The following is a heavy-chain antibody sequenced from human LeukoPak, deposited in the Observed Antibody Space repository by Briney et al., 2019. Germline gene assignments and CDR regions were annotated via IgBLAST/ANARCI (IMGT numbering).Heavy chain of an antibody. CDR1: GDSVSSNSAG. J-gene: IGHJ4*02. Sequence: SQTLSLTCAISGDSVSSNSAGWHWIRQSPSRGLEWLGKTYYRSKWYDDYALSVKSRIAINPDTSKNQFSLQLNSVTPEDTAVYYCARTNLYSFDYWGQGTLVTVSS. V-gene: IGHV6-1*01. CDR2: TYYRSKWYD. CDR3: ARTNLYSFDY. D-gene: IGHD2-8*01.